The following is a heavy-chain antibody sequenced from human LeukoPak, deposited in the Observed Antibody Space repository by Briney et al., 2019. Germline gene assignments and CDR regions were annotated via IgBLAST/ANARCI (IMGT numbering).Heavy chain of an antibody. D-gene: IGHD6-19*01. CDR2: IWYDGSNK. V-gene: IGHV3-33*01. J-gene: IGHJ4*02. Sequence: GGSLRLSCAASGFTFSNYAMHWVRQAPGKGLEWVALIWYDGSNKYYADSVKGRFTISRDNSKNTLYLQMNGLRAEDTAVFYCAREKCTTGWFYFDNWGQGTLVTVSS. CDR3: AREKCTTGWFYFDN. CDR1: GFTFSNYA.